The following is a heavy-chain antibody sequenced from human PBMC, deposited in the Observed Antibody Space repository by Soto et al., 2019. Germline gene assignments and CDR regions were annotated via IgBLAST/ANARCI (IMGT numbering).Heavy chain of an antibody. J-gene: IGHJ4*02. V-gene: IGHV3-23*01. Sequence: WCSLGLSCAASGFSVRIYAMSLVRQATGKGLEWVSAISGSGGSTYYADSVKGRFTISRDNSKNTLYLQMNSLRAEDTAVYYCAKDRQDGWAYWGQGTLVTVSS. D-gene: IGHD2-15*01. CDR1: GFSVRIYA. CDR3: AKDRQDGWAY. CDR2: ISGSGGST.